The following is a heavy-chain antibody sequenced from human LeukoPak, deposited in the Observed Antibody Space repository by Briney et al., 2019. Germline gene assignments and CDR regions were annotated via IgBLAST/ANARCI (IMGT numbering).Heavy chain of an antibody. V-gene: IGHV4-39*02. CDR3: ARDPEYYDYVWGSYERAFDI. D-gene: IGHD3-16*01. CDR2: IYYSGIT. CDR1: GGSISSSGYY. Sequence: SETLSLTCTVSGGSISSSGYYWGWIRQSPGEGLEWIGNIYYSGITYYNPSLKSRVTISVDTSKNQFSLKLSSVTAADTAVYYCARDPEYYDYVWGSYERAFDIWGQGTMVTVSS. J-gene: IGHJ3*02.